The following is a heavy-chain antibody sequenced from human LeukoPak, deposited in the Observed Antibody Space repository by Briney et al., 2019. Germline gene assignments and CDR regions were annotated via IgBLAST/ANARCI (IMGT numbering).Heavy chain of an antibody. J-gene: IGHJ4*02. CDR3: AKGSLGDFWSGYYFDY. D-gene: IGHD3-3*01. CDR1: GFTFSSYA. CDR2: ISGSGGST. Sequence: PGGSLRLSCAASGFTFSSYAMSLVRQASGKGLEWVSAISGSGGSTYYADSVKGRFTISRDNSKNTLYLQMNSLRAEDTAVYYCAKGSLGDFWSGYYFDYWGQGTLVTVSS. V-gene: IGHV3-23*01.